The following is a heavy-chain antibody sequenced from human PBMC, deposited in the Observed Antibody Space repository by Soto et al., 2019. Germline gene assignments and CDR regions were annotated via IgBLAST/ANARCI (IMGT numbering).Heavy chain of an antibody. Sequence: GESLKISCKGSGYSFTSYWISWVRQMPGKGLEWMGRIDPSDSYTNYSPSFQGHVTISADKSISTAYLQWSSLKASDTARYYCARHLQLDYSHYVLFRHLGLFDYWGQGTRVTSPQ. V-gene: IGHV5-10-1*01. CDR3: ARHLQLDYSHYVLFRHLGLFDY. CDR2: IDPSDSYT. J-gene: IGHJ4*02. CDR1: GYSFTSYW. D-gene: IGHD4-4*01.